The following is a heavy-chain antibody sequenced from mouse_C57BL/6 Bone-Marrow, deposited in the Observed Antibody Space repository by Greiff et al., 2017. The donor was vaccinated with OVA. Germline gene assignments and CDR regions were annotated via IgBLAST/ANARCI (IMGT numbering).Heavy chain of an antibody. J-gene: IGHJ4*01. CDR2: IWGGGST. CDR3: AKLYSSGYEYYAMDY. D-gene: IGHD3-2*02. Sequence: VQLQESGPGLVAPSQSLSITCTVSGFSLTSYGVDWVRQPPGKGLEWLGVIWGGGSTNYNSALMSRLSISKDNSKSQVFLKMNSLQTDDTAMYYWAKLYSSGYEYYAMDYWGQGTSVTVSS. CDR1: GFSLTSYG. V-gene: IGHV2-9*01.